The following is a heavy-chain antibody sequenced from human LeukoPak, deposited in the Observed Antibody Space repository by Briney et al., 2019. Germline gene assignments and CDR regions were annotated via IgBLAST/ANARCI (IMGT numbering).Heavy chain of an antibody. CDR3: ARSPVYYYYYMDV. CDR2: INPNSGGT. Sequence: GASVKVSCKASGYTFTGYYMHWVRQAPGQGLEWMGRINPNSGGTNYAQKFQGRVTMTRDTSTSTAYMELSRLRSDDTAVYYCARSPVYYYYYMDVWGKGTTVTVSS. J-gene: IGHJ6*03. CDR1: GYTFTGYY. V-gene: IGHV1-2*06.